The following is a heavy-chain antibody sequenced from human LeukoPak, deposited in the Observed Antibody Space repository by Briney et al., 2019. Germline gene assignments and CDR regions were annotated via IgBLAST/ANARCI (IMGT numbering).Heavy chain of an antibody. CDR1: GYSLTNHF. V-gene: IGHV4-34*12. CDR3: ARGPAAIHP. D-gene: IGHD2-2*01. J-gene: IGHJ5*02. Sequence: PSETLCLTCGVYGYSLTNHFWIWLRQPPGKGLEWIGEILHNGATNYNPSLKSRVTISVDTSKNQFFLKLSSVTAADTAVYYCARGPAAIHPWGQGTLVTVSS. CDR2: ILHNGAT.